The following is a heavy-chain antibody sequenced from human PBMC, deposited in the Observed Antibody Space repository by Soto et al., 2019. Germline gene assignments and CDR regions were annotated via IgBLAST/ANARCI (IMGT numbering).Heavy chain of an antibody. V-gene: IGHV3-30*18. CDR2: ISYDGSNK. CDR1: GFTFSSYG. D-gene: IGHD3-10*01. Sequence: QVQLVESGGGVVQPGRSLRLSCAASGFTFSSYGMHWVRQAPGKGLEWVAVISYDGSNKYYADSVKGRVTISSDNSKNPLYLQRYSLRAEDTAVYYGAQGPRGGSGSYPGYWGQGTLVTVSS. J-gene: IGHJ4*02. CDR3: AQGPRGGSGSYPGY.